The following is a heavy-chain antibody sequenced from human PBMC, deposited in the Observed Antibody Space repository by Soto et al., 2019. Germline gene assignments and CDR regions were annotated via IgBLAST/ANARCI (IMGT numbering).Heavy chain of an antibody. CDR3: AREVHGRWLHWFDP. D-gene: IGHD2-8*01. CDR1: GYTFTGYY. J-gene: IGHJ5*02. V-gene: IGHV1-2*04. Sequence: ASVKVSCKASGYTFTGYYMHWVRQAPGQGLEWMGWINPNSGGTNYAQKFQGWVTMTRDTSISTAYMELSRLRSDDTAVYYCAREVHGRWLHWFDPWGQGTLVTVSS. CDR2: INPNSGGT.